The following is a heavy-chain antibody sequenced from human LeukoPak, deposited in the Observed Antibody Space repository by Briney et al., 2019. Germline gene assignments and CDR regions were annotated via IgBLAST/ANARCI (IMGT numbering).Heavy chain of an antibody. CDR1: GFTLSSYA. CDR2: ISGSGGST. Sequence: GGSLRLSCAASGFTLSSYAMSWVRQAPGKGLEWVSAISGSGGSTYYADSVKGRFTISRDNSKNTLYLQMNSLRAEDTAVYYCAKDTIFGVVISRYYYYYGMDVWGQGTTVTVSS. D-gene: IGHD3-3*01. J-gene: IGHJ6*02. CDR3: AKDTIFGVVISRYYYYYGMDV. V-gene: IGHV3-23*01.